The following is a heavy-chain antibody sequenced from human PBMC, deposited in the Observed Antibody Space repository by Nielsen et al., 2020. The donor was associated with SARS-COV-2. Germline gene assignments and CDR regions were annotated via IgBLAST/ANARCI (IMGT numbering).Heavy chain of an antibody. Sequence: GGSLRLSCAASGFTFSSYEMNWVRQAPGKGLEWVSYISSSGSTIYYADSVKGRFTISRDNSKNTLYLQMNSLRAEDTAVYYCARDGPLDGDYNYYYYGMDVWGQGTTVIVSS. CDR1: GFTFSSYE. CDR3: ARDGPLDGDYNYYYYGMDV. V-gene: IGHV3-48*03. CDR2: ISSSGSTI. D-gene: IGHD4-17*01. J-gene: IGHJ6*02.